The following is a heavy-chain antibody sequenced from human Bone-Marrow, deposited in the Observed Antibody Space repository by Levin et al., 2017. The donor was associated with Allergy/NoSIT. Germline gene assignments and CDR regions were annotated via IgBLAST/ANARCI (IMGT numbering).Heavy chain of an antibody. V-gene: IGHV1-69*02. CDR1: GITFSIDT. CDR2: IIPSHDVA. Sequence: SVKVSCKASGITFSIDTISWVRQAPGQGLEWMGRIIPSHDVANYAQKFQGKVTITWETSTSTAYMELTSLRSDDTAVFYCARGGLNFDSSGYFDRYFGPWGQGTLVTVSS. CDR3: ARGGLNFDSSGYFDRYFGP. J-gene: IGHJ5*02. D-gene: IGHD3-22*01.